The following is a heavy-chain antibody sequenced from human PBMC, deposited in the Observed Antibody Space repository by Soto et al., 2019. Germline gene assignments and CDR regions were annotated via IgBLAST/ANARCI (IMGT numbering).Heavy chain of an antibody. D-gene: IGHD1-26*01. CDR2: IYWDDDK. V-gene: IGHV2-5*02. CDR1: GFSLRISGVG. Sequence: QITLKESGPTLVKPTQTLTLTCTFSGFSLRISGVGVGWIRQPPGKALEWLAFIYWDDDKRYSPSLKSRLTIXKVXSKNHVVLTMTNMDPVDTATYYCAHRQAARSTFDIWGQGTMVTVSS. J-gene: IGHJ3*02. CDR3: AHRQAARSTFDI.